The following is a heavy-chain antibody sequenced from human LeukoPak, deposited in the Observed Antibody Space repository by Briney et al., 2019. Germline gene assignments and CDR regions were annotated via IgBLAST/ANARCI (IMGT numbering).Heavy chain of an antibody. V-gene: IGHV4-59*01. CDR1: GGSISSYY. D-gene: IGHD3-22*01. J-gene: IGHJ3*02. CDR2: IYYSGST. CDR3: ARVSYDSSGYYGTNAFDI. Sequence: NPSETLSLTCTVSGGSISSYYWSWIRQPPGKGLEWIGYIYYSGSTNYNPSLKGRVTISVDTSKNQFSLNLSSVTAADTAEYYCARVSYDSSGYYGTNAFDIWGQGTMVTVSS.